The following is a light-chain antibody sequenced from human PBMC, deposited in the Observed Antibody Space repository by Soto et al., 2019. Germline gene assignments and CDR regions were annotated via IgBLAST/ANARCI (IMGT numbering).Light chain of an antibody. V-gene: IGKV3-20*01. CDR3: QQYGRSPA. CDR1: QIVTSSY. J-gene: IGKJ4*01. CDR2: GAS. Sequence: EIVLTQSPGTLSLSPGERATLSCRASQIVTSSYLAWYQQKPGQAPRLLIYGASSRATGIPDRFSGSGSGTDFTLTISRLEPEDFAVYYCQQYGRSPAFGGGTKVEIK.